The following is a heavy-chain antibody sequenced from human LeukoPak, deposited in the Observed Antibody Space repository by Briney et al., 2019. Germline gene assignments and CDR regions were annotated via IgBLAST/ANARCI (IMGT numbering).Heavy chain of an antibody. J-gene: IGHJ4*02. CDR1: GFTFSSYW. CDR3: ARGARGVTMVRGVITPVWYFGY. Sequence: PGGSLRLSCAASGFTFSSYWMSWVRQAPGKGLEWVANIKQDGSEKYYVDSVKGGFTISRDNAKNSLYLQMNSLRAEDTAVYYCARGARGVTMVRGVITPVWYFGYWGQGTLVTVSS. V-gene: IGHV3-7*03. CDR2: IKQDGSEK. D-gene: IGHD3-10*01.